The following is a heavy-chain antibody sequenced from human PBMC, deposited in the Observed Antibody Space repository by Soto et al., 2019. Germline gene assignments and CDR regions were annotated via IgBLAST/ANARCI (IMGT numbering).Heavy chain of an antibody. J-gene: IGHJ4*02. CDR3: AKRRGDGSSSPRDFDL. CDR1: GFTFNNFA. Sequence: EVQLLESGGGLAQPGGSLRLSCAASGFTFNNFAMSWVRQAPGKGLEWVSSVSRSGDTTYYADSVNGRFTISRDNSRNTMDLQMNSLRAEDTALYYCAKRRGDGSSSPRDFDLWGQGTLVTVSP. CDR2: VSRSGDTT. V-gene: IGHV3-23*01. D-gene: IGHD3-22*01.